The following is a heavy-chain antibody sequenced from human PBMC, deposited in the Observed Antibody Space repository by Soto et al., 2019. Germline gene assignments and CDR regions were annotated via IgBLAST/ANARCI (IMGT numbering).Heavy chain of an antibody. J-gene: IGHJ6*02. D-gene: IGHD5-18*01. CDR3: TRVLGYTFEPGKTRYYAMDV. CDR1: GGTFSKDS. Sequence: QVQLVQSGAEVKKPGSSVTVSCKTSGGTFSKDSINWLRQAPGQGLDWMGLLIPVFGSPIYAQKFQGRIRITADEYTNTAFMDLSSLRSEDTAVYYCTRVLGYTFEPGKTRYYAMDVWGQGTTVSVSS. V-gene: IGHV1-69*01. CDR2: LIPVFGSP.